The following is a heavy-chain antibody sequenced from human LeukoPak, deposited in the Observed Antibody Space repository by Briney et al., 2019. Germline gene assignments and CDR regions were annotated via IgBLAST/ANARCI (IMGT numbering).Heavy chain of an antibody. Sequence: GGSLRLSCSASGFTFSSYAMHWVRQAPGKGLEYVSAISSNGGSTYYANSVKGRFTISRDNSKNTLCLQMGSLRAEDMGVYYCARDSITVSVGAFDIWGQGTMVIVSS. CDR1: GFTFSSYA. CDR3: ARDSITVSVGAFDI. CDR2: ISSNGGST. V-gene: IGHV3-64*01. D-gene: IGHD2-2*01. J-gene: IGHJ3*02.